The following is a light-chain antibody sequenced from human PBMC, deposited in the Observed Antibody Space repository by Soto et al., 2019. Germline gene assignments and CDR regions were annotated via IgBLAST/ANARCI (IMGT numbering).Light chain of an antibody. CDR3: QQSCSTPRT. CDR1: QTIRSY. CDR2: GAS. V-gene: IGKV1-39*01. Sequence: DIQMTQSPSSLSASVGDRVTITCRASQTIRSYLNWYQQKPGKAPKLLIYGASTLQSGVPSRFSGSGSGTGFTLTISSLQPEDFATYYCQQSCSTPRTFGQGTKVEI. J-gene: IGKJ1*01.